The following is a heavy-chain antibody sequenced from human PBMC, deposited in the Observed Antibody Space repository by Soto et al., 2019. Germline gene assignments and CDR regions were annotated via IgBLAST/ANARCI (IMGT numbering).Heavy chain of an antibody. Sequence: LGESLRISWKGSGYSFTSYWIGWVRQMPGKGLEWMGIIYPGDSDTRYSPSFQGQVTISADKSISTAYLQWSSLKASDTAMYYCAIGLQNYYYGMDVWGQGTTVTVSS. CDR2: IYPGDSDT. CDR3: AIGLQNYYYGMDV. CDR1: GYSFTSYW. J-gene: IGHJ6*02. D-gene: IGHD4-4*01. V-gene: IGHV5-51*01.